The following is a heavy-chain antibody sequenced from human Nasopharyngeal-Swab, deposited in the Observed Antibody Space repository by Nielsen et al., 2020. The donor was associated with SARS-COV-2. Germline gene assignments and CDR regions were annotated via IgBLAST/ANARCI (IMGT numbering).Heavy chain of an antibody. Sequence: ASVKVSCKASGYTFTSYGISWVRQAPGQGLEWMGWISAYNGNTNYAQKLQGRVTITRDTSASTAYMELSSLRSEDTAVYYCARDGVEIVIATGILDYWGQGTLVTVSS. D-gene: IGHD2-21*01. CDR3: ARDGVEIVIATGILDY. V-gene: IGHV1-18*01. CDR1: GYTFTSYG. J-gene: IGHJ4*02. CDR2: ISAYNGNT.